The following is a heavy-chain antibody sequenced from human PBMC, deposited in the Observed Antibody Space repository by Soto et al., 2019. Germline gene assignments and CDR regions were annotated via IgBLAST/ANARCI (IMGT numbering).Heavy chain of an antibody. CDR1: GYTFTDYT. D-gene: IGHD2-2*01. CDR3: ARDLGYCSSTSCYDYYYYYMDV. V-gene: IGHV1-3*01. J-gene: IGHJ6*03. Sequence: QVQLVQSGAEVKKPGASVKVSCKASGYTFTDYTMNWVRQAPGQRLEWMGWINAVNGNTKYSQKFQGRVTITRDTSASTAYMELSSLRSEDTAVYYCARDLGYCSSTSCYDYYYYYMDVWGKGTTVTVSS. CDR2: INAVNGNT.